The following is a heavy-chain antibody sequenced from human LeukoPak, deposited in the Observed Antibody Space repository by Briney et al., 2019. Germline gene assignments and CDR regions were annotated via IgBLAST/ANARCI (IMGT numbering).Heavy chain of an antibody. CDR3: ARGDYETHGYQTR. Sequence: ASVKVSCKASGYIFTSYVLHWVRQAPGQGLEWMGWINTNTGNPTYAQGFTGRFVFSLDTSVSTAYLQISSLKADDTAMYYCARGDYETHGYQTRWGQGALVTVSS. CDR2: INTNTGNP. V-gene: IGHV7-4-1*02. J-gene: IGHJ4*02. D-gene: IGHD3-22*01. CDR1: GYIFTSYV.